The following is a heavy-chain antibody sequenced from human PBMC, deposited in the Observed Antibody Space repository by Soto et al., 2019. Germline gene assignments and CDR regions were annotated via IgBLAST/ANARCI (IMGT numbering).Heavy chain of an antibody. CDR3: ARGGVVRGVISYTNWFDP. V-gene: IGHV1-18*01. CDR1: CYTFTSYG. CDR2: ISAYNGNT. Sequence: PSVKVSCKASCYTFTSYGISWVRQAPGQGLEWMGWISAYNGNTNYAQKLQGRVTMTTDTSTSTAYMELRSLRSDDTAVYYCARGGVVRGVISYTNWFDPWGQGTLVTVSS. D-gene: IGHD3-10*01. J-gene: IGHJ5*02.